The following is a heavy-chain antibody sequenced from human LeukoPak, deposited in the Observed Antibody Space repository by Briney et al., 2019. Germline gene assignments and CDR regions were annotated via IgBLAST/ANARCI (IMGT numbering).Heavy chain of an antibody. V-gene: IGHV1-46*01. J-gene: IGHJ6*03. CDR3: ARDPYYYYYMDV. CDR1: GYTFTSYY. CDR2: INPTGGST. Sequence: ASVKVSCKASGYTFTSYYMHWVRQAPGQGLEWMGLINPTGGSTGYAQKFQGRVTITADESTSTAYMELSSLRSEDTAVYYCARDPYYYYYMDVWGKGTTVTVSS.